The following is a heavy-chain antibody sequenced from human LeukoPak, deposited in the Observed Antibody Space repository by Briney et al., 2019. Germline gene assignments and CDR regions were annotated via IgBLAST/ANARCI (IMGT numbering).Heavy chain of an antibody. J-gene: IGHJ6*03. D-gene: IGHD3-10*01. CDR2: VNHSGST. Sequence: SETLSLTCAVYGGSFSAIYWSWIRQPPGKGLEWIGEVNHSGSTNYNPSLKSRVTISVDMFKNQFSLKLSSVTAADTAVYYCAKYGSGSYSENYYMDVWGKGTTVTVSS. CDR1: GGSFSAIY. V-gene: IGHV4-34*01. CDR3: AKYGSGSYSENYYMDV.